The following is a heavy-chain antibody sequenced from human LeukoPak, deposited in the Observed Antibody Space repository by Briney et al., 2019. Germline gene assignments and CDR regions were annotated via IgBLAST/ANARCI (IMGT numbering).Heavy chain of an antibody. CDR1: GFTFSTYT. D-gene: IGHD2-2*01. J-gene: IGHJ6*02. CDR2: ITGTSTV. V-gene: IGHV3-69-1*01. Sequence: PGGSLRLSCAASGFTFSTYTMNWVRQAPGKGLEWVSSITGTSTVHYADSVKGRFTISRDNAEKSLYLQMNSLRAEDTAVYYCDLHCSSSSCYLYGMDVWGQGTTVTVSS. CDR3: DLHCSSSSCYLYGMDV.